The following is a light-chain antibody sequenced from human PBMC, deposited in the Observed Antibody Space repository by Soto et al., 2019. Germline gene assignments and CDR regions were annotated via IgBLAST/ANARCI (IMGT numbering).Light chain of an antibody. CDR3: QQFNNYPFT. CDR2: DAS. CDR1: QGISSA. V-gene: IGKV1D-13*01. Sequence: AIQLTQSPSSLSASVGDRVTITCRASQGISSALAWYQQKPVKAPKLLIYDASSLESGVPSRFSGSGSGTDFTLTISSLQPEDFATYYCQQFNNYPFTFGGCTKVEIK. J-gene: IGKJ4*01.